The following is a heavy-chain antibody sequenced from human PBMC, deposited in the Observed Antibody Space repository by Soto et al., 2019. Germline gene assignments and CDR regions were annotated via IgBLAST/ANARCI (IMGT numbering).Heavy chain of an antibody. V-gene: IGHV4-31*03. D-gene: IGHD3-22*01. CDR1: GGSISSGGYY. Sequence: SETLSLTCTVSGGSISSGGYYWSWIRQHPGKGLEWIGYIYYSGSTYYNPSLKSRVTISVDTSKNQFSLKLSSVTAADTAVYYCARDRGAHYYDSSGYYAFDIWGQGTMVTVSS. J-gene: IGHJ3*02. CDR2: IYYSGST. CDR3: ARDRGAHYYDSSGYYAFDI.